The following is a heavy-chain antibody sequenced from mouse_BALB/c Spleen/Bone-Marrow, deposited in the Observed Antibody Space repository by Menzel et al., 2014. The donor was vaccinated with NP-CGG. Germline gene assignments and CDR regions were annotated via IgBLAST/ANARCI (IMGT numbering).Heavy chain of an antibody. CDR1: GYTFTSYW. CDR3: ARRNGDY. J-gene: IGHJ2*01. V-gene: IGHV1S81*02. Sequence: VHLQQSGAELVKPWASVKLSCKASGYTFTSYWMHWVKQRPGQGLEWIGEINPSNGRTNYNEKFKSKATLTVDKSSSTAYMQLSSLTSEDSAVYYCARRNGDYWGQGTTLTVSS. CDR2: INPSNGRT.